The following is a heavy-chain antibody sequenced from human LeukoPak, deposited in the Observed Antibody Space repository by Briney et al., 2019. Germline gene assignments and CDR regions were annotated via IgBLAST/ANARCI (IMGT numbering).Heavy chain of an antibody. CDR1: GFTFSSYS. J-gene: IGHJ3*02. Sequence: GGSLRLSCAASGFTFSSYSMNWVRQAPGKGLEWVSSISSSSSYIYYADSVKGRFTISRDNAKNSLYLQMNSLRAEDTAVYYCARDHYYGSGSYYRDDAFDIWGQGTMVTVSS. V-gene: IGHV3-21*01. D-gene: IGHD3-10*01. CDR3: ARDHYYGSGSYYRDDAFDI. CDR2: ISSSSSYI.